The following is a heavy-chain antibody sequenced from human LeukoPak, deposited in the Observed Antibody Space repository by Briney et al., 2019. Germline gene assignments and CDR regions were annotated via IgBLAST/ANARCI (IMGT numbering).Heavy chain of an antibody. V-gene: IGHV3-30-3*01. D-gene: IGHD3-3*01. CDR1: GFTFSSHA. CDR3: ARDGVLRFLEWLSYFDY. CDR2: ISYDGSNK. Sequence: GGSLRLSCAASGFTFSSHAMHWVRQAPGKGLEWVAVISYDGSNKYYADSVKGRFTISRDNSKNTLYLQMNSLRAEDTAVYYCARDGVLRFLEWLSYFDYWGQGTLVTVSS. J-gene: IGHJ4*02.